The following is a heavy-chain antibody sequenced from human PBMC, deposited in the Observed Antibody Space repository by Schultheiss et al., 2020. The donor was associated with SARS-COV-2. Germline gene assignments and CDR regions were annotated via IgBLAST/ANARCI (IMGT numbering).Heavy chain of an antibody. Sequence: GGSLRLSCAASGFTFSTYGMHWVRQAPGKGLEWVAIIWFDGSNKYYADSVKGRFTISRDNSKNTLYLQMNGLRVEDTAVYYCANPYQGNYADYWGQGTLVT. CDR3: ANPYQGNYADY. V-gene: IGHV3-33*06. CDR2: IWFDGSNK. D-gene: IGHD2-2*01. CDR1: GFTFSTYG. J-gene: IGHJ4*01.